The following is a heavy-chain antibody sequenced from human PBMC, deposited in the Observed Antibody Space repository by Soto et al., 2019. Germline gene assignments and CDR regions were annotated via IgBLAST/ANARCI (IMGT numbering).Heavy chain of an antibody. CDR3: ASMASFGTLNWFAP. CDR1: GYTFINYD. Sequence: QVQLVQSGAEVKEPGASVRVSCKASGYTFINYDISWVRQATGQGLEWMGWMNPGSGKTGYANKFQGRVTRTRDASTTTAHLELSSLKSEDTAVYYCASMASFGTLNWFAPWGQVTLVTVSS. CDR2: MNPGSGKT. V-gene: IGHV1-8*02. D-gene: IGHD3-16*01. J-gene: IGHJ5*02.